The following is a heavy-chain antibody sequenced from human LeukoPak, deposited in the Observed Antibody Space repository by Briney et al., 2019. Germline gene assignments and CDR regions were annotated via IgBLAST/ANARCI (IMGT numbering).Heavy chain of an antibody. CDR1: GFTFSSYG. CDR3: ARAGYCSGGSCYGSDY. CDR2: IWYDGSIQ. Sequence: GGSLRLSCAASGFTFSSYGMHWVRQAPGKGLEWVAAIWYDGSIQYYADPVKGRFTISRDNSKNTLYLQMDSLRAEDTAVYYCARAGYCSGGSCYGSDYWGQGTLVSVSS. D-gene: IGHD2-15*01. V-gene: IGHV3-33*01. J-gene: IGHJ4*02.